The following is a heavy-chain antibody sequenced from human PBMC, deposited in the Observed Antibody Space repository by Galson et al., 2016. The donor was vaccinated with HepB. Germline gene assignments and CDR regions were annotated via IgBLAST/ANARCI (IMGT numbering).Heavy chain of an antibody. CDR1: GFTVSNNY. CDR2: SYCGGTT. CDR3: VRGVYGDHGWFDY. Sequence: SLRRSCAASGFTVSNNYMTWVRQAPGKGPEYVPVSYCGGTTYYADPVKSRFTISRDNSQNSLFLQMNTLRAEDTAVYFCVRGVYGDHGWFDYWGQGTLVTVSS. V-gene: IGHV3-66*02. J-gene: IGHJ4*02. D-gene: IGHD4-17*01.